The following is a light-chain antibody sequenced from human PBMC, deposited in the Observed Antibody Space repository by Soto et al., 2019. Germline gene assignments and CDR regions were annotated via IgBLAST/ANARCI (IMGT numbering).Light chain of an antibody. Sequence: LTQSPAILSLSPGEKATLSCTASQSVDSYMAWYQQRPGQPPRLLIHDTSHRASGVPARFRGSGSGTDFTLTITSLEPEDFAVYFCQQRRNWVSFGPGIRV. J-gene: IGKJ3*01. V-gene: IGKV3-11*01. CDR3: QQRRNWVS. CDR2: DTS. CDR1: QSVDSY.